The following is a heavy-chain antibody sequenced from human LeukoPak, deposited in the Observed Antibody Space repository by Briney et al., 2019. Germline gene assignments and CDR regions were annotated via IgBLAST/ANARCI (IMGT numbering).Heavy chain of an antibody. CDR1: GGSFSGYY. Sequence: SETLSLTCAVYGGSFSGYYWSWIRQPPGKGLEWIGEINHSGSTNYNPSLKSRVTISVDTSKNQFSLKLSSVTAADTAMYYCARVVAGNWFDPWGQGTLVTVSS. V-gene: IGHV4-34*01. CDR3: ARVVAGNWFDP. J-gene: IGHJ5*02. D-gene: IGHD6-19*01. CDR2: INHSGST.